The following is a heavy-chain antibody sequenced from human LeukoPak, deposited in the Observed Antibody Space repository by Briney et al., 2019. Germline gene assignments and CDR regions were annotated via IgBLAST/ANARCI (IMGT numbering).Heavy chain of an antibody. CDR2: ISYDGSNK. J-gene: IGHJ6*04. CDR3: AKDLRYSSSWYPAPGYYGMDV. D-gene: IGHD6-13*01. Sequence: PGRSLRLSCAASGFTFSSYGMHWVRQAPGKGLEWVADISYDGSNKYYADSVKGRFTISRDNSKNTLYLQMTSLRAEDTAVYYCAKDLRYSSSWYPAPGYYGMDVWGKGTTVTVSS. V-gene: IGHV3-30*18. CDR1: GFTFSSYG.